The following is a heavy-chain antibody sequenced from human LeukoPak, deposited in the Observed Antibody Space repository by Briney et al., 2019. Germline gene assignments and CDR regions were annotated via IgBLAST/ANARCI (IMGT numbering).Heavy chain of an antibody. J-gene: IGHJ4*02. CDR2: IKSKTDGGTT. Sequence: GGSLRLSCAASGFTFSNAWMSWVRQASGKGLEWVGRIKSKTDGGTTDYAAPVKGRFTISRDDSKNTLYLQMNSLKTEDTAVYYCTTELYSSWIQLWFSSETEFDYWGQGTLVTVSS. CDR3: TTELYSSWIQLWFSSETEFDY. V-gene: IGHV3-15*01. D-gene: IGHD5-18*01. CDR1: GFTFSNAW.